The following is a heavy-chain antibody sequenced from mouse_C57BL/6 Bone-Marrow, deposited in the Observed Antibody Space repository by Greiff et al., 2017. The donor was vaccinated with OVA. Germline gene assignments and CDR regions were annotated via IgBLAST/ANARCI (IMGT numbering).Heavy chain of an antibody. J-gene: IGHJ3*01. CDR2: IDPSDSYT. CDR1: GYTFTSYW. Sequence: QVQLQQPGAELVMPGASVKLSCKASGYTFTSYWMHWVKQRPGQGLEWIGEIDPSDSYTNYNQKFKGKSTLTVDKSSSTAYMQLSSLTSEDSAVYYCARDAMVTTGFAYWGQGTLVTVSA. V-gene: IGHV1-69*01. CDR3: ARDAMVTTGFAY. D-gene: IGHD2-2*01.